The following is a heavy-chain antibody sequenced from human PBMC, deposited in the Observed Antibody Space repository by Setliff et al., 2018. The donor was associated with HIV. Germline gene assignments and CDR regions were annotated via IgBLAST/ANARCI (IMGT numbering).Heavy chain of an antibody. J-gene: IGHJ4*02. CDR2: INPNSGGT. D-gene: IGHD3-16*01. CDR1: GYTFTGYF. Sequence: ASVKVSCKASGYTFTGYFIHWVRQAPGQGLEWVGWINPNSGGTNYAQKFQGRVTMTRDTSISTAYMEVNSLRPEDSAMYYCVRGETYAHWPKGDYWGQGTLVTAPQ. CDR3: VRGETYAHWPKGDY. V-gene: IGHV1-2*02.